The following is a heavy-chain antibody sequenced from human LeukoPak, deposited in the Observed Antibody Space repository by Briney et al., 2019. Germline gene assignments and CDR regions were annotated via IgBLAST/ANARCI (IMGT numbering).Heavy chain of an antibody. Sequence: SGSLSLTCSVSGDSITSYAWWSGVRQPPGKGLEGMGEIHLNGITNYNPSLKSRVTMSIDKSNNQFSLKLSSVTAADMAVYYCARDHITIFGVVIGAFDIWGQGTMVTVSS. J-gene: IGHJ3*02. CDR2: IHLNGIT. CDR3: ARDHITIFGVVIGAFDI. CDR1: GDSITSYAW. V-gene: IGHV4-4*02. D-gene: IGHD3-3*01.